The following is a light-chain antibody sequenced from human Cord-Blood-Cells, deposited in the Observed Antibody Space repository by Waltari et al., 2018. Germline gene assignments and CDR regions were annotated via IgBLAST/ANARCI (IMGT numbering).Light chain of an antibody. J-gene: IGKJ4*01. CDR1: QSVSSY. CDR3: RQRSNWPFT. Sequence: EIVLTQSPATLSLSPGERATLSCKASQSVSSYLAWYQQKPGQAPRLLIYDASNRATGIPARFSGSGSGTDFTLTISSLEPEDFAVYYRRQRSNWPFTFGEGTKAEI. V-gene: IGKV3-11*01. CDR2: DAS.